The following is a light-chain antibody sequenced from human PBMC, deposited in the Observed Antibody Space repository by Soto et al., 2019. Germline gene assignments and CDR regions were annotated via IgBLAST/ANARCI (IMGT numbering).Light chain of an antibody. V-gene: IGLV2-8*01. CDR1: SSDVGGYKY. CDR2: EVS. Sequence: QSALTQPPSASGSPGQSVTISCTGTSSDVGGYKYVSCYQQHPGKAPKLMFYEVSKRPSGVPDRFSGSKSGNTASLTVSGLQAEDEADYYCSSYAGSNNLGVFGTGTKVTVL. J-gene: IGLJ1*01. CDR3: SSYAGSNNLGV.